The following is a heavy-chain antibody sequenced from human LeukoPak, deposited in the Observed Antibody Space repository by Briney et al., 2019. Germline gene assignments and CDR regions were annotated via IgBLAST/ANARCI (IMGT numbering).Heavy chain of an antibody. Sequence: PGGSLRLSCAASGFNFRNYCMTWLRQAPGKGLEWISYISHIGSTIYYADSVKGRFTISRDNAKNSLYLQMNSLRAEDTAVYYCARDGGGYDKSFDSWGQGTLVTVSS. CDR2: ISHIGSTI. CDR1: GFNFRNYC. J-gene: IGHJ4*02. CDR3: ARDGGGYDKSFDS. D-gene: IGHD5-12*01. V-gene: IGHV3-11*01.